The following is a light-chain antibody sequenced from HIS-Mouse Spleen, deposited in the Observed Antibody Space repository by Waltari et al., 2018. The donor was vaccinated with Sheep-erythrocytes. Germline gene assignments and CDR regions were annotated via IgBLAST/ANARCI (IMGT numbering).Light chain of an antibody. Sequence: QSALTQPASVSGSPGQSITISCTGPSSDVGRYNLVPWYQQHPGKAPKLMIYEGSKRPSGVSNRFSGSKSGNTASLTISGLQAEDEADYYCCSYAGSSTPWVFGGGTKLTVL. V-gene: IGLV2-23*01. CDR3: CSYAGSSTPWV. CDR2: EGS. CDR1: SSDVGRYNL. J-gene: IGLJ3*02.